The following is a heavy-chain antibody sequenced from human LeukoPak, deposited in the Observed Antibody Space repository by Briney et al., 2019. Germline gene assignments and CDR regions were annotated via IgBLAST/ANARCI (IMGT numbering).Heavy chain of an antibody. J-gene: IGHJ4*02. D-gene: IGHD2-15*01. V-gene: IGHV1-18*01. Sequence: ASVKVSCKPSVYILIRYGINSVRQAPGQGLEWMGWINTYNGNTNYAQKLQGRLTMTTDTSTSTAFMELGSLRSDDSAMYHRAGEAAFVVVAATGIPSGRESFDCWGQGTLVTVSS. CDR1: VYILIRYG. CDR3: AGEAAFVVVAATGIPSGRESFDC. CDR2: INTYNGNT.